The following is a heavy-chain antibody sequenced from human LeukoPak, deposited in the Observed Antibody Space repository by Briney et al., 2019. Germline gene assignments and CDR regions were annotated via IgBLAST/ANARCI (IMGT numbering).Heavy chain of an antibody. V-gene: IGHV3-30*04. CDR2: ISYDGSTE. D-gene: IGHD1-26*01. J-gene: IGHJ4*02. CDR1: GLNFRTYG. Sequence: PGGPLRLSCAASGLNFRTYGMHWVRQAPGKRQESVALISYDGSTEYYADTVKGRFTISSDNSKNTLYLQMNSLRAEDTAVYYCAREVGATTALDYWGQGTLVTVS. CDR3: AREVGATTALDY.